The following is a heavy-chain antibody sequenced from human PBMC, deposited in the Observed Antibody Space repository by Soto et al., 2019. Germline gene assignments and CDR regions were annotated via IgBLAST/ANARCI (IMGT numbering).Heavy chain of an antibody. Sequence: QVQLVQSGAEVKKPGASVKVSCKASGYTFASYAISWMRQAPGQGLEWMGWISAYNGNTNYAQKLQGRVTMTTDTPTSTASMELRSLRSDDTAVYSCAREPPPPDDWGQGTLVTVSS. CDR1: GYTFASYA. CDR2: ISAYNGNT. V-gene: IGHV1-18*01. CDR3: AREPPPPDD. J-gene: IGHJ4*02.